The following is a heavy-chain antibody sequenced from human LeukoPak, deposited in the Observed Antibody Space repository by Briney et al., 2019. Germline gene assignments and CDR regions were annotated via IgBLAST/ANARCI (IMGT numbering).Heavy chain of an antibody. Sequence: PSETLSLTCTVSGGSISSYYWSWIRQPPGKGLEWIGYIYYSGSTYYNPSLKSRVTISVDTSKNQFSLKLSSVTAADTAVYYCARDRLGLLWFGEPHWYFDLWGRGTLVTVSS. V-gene: IGHV4-59*12. J-gene: IGHJ2*01. D-gene: IGHD3-10*01. CDR2: IYYSGST. CDR1: GGSISSYY. CDR3: ARDRLGLLWFGEPHWYFDL.